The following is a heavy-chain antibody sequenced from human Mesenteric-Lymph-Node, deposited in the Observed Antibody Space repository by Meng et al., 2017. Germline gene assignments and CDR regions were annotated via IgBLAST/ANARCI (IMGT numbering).Heavy chain of an antibody. D-gene: IGHD6-13*01. V-gene: IGHV3-7*01. CDR1: GFTVSSNE. CDR3: ARVAAAGRGFDY. J-gene: IGHJ4*02. Sequence: GESLKISCAASGFTVSSNEMSWVRQAPGKGLEWVATIEEDGSEKYYVDSVKGRFTISRDNAKNSLYLQMNTLRAEDTAVYYCARVAAAGRGFDYWGQGTLVTVSS. CDR2: IEEDGSEK.